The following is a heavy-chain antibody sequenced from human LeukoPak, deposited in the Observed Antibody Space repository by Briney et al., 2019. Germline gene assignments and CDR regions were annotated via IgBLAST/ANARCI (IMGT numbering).Heavy chain of an antibody. D-gene: IGHD3-10*01. CDR2: ISSSSTTI. V-gene: IGHV3-48*02. J-gene: IGHJ2*01. CDR1: GFNFGTSS. CDR3: ARGRSGWYFDL. Sequence: GGSLRLSCAASGFNFGTSSMNWVRQTPGKGLEWISYISSSSTTIYYADSVKGRFTISRDNAKNSLDLRMNSLRDEDTAVYYCARGRSGWYFDLWGRGTLVTVSS.